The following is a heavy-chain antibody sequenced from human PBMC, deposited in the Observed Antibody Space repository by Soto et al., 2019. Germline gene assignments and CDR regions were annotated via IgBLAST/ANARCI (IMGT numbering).Heavy chain of an antibody. CDR1: GYTFTSYY. CDR3: AREDITMVRGAYYYYGMDV. D-gene: IGHD3-10*01. CDR2: INPSGGST. Sequence: ASVKVSCKASGYTFTSYYMHWVRQAPGQGLEWMGIINPSGGSTSYAQKFQGRVTMTRDTSTSTVYMELSSLRSEDTAVYYCAREDITMVRGAYYYYGMDVWGQGTTVTV. J-gene: IGHJ6*02. V-gene: IGHV1-46*01.